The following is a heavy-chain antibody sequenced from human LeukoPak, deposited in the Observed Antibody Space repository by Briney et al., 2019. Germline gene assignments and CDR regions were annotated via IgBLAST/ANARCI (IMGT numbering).Heavy chain of an antibody. CDR1: GFTFSDAW. Sequence: GESLRLSCAASGFTFSDAWMSWFRQAPGKGLEWIGRIKSKTDGGTTDYAAPVQGRFTISRDDSKNTLYLQMNSLKTEDTAVYYCILDGWIQVWFFHYWGQGTLVTVSS. J-gene: IGHJ4*02. D-gene: IGHD5-18*01. CDR3: ILDGWIQVWFFHY. CDR2: IKSKTDGGTT. V-gene: IGHV3-15*01.